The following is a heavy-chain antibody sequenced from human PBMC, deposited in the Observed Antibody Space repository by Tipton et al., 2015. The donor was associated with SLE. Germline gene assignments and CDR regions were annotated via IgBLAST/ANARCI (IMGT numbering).Heavy chain of an antibody. J-gene: IGHJ6*02. CDR2: INHSGST. D-gene: IGHD6-13*01. CDR3: AGLYSSSWLPFGYYYYGMYV. Sequence: TLSLTCTVSGYSISSDYYWSWIRQPPGKGLEWIGEINHSGSTNYNPSLKSRVTISVDTSKNQFSLKLSSVTAADTAVYYCAGLYSSSWLPFGYYYYGMYVWGQGTTVTVSS. V-gene: IGHV4-38-2*02. CDR1: GYSISSDYY.